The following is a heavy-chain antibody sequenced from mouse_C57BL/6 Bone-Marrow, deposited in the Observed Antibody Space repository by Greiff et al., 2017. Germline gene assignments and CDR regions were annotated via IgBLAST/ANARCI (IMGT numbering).Heavy chain of an antibody. J-gene: IGHJ1*03. CDR3: TREGSPRWYFDV. Sequence: EVQLQQSGAELVRPGASVKLSCTASGFNFKDDYMHWVKQRPEQGLEWIGWIDPENGDPEYASKFQGKATIPADTSSNTAYLQHSSLPSADTAVDYCTREGSPRWYFDVWGTGTTVTVSS. CDR2: IDPENGDP. V-gene: IGHV14-4*01. CDR1: GFNFKDDY.